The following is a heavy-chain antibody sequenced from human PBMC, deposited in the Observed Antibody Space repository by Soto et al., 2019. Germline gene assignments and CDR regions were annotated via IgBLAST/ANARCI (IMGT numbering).Heavy chain of an antibody. V-gene: IGHV3-23*01. CDR3: AKRATTVPTPGNYFDC. J-gene: IGHJ4*02. CDR1: GFSFSDYS. D-gene: IGHD2-15*01. Sequence: EVHLLESGGGLVQPGGSLRLSCAASGFSFSDYSMTWVRQAPGRGLEWVSTLTPRGTTFYADSVKGRFIISRDNYRNTLSLQMYNLRAEDTARYYCAKRATTVPTPGNYFDCWGQGTVVIVSS. CDR2: LTPRGTT.